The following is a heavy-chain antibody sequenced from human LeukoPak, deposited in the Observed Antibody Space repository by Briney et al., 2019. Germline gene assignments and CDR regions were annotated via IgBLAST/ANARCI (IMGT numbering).Heavy chain of an antibody. J-gene: IGHJ4*02. CDR1: GFTFSSYG. V-gene: IGHV3-33*06. CDR2: IWYDGSNK. CDR3: AKDFGSGYYYNDY. D-gene: IGHD3-22*01. Sequence: EGSLRLSCAASGFTFSSYGMHWVRQAPGKGLEWVAVIWYDGSNKYYADSVKGRFTISRDNSKNTLYLQMNSLRAEDTAVYYCAKDFGSGYYYNDYWGKGTLVTVSS.